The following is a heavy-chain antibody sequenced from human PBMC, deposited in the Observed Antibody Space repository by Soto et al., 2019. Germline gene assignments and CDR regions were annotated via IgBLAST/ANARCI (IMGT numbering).Heavy chain of an antibody. CDR2: IRFDGSNE. D-gene: IGHD1-7*01. CDR3: ARDGIGGTVFRGYLDY. J-gene: IGHJ4*02. CDR1: GGIFHGYG. Sequence: QEQLVESGGGVVQPGTSLRLSCAVPGGIFHGYGMHWVRQAPDKGLEWVAIIRFDGSNEEYADSVKGRFTISRDNSKNTLDLQMHTLGAEDTAVYYCARDGIGGTVFRGYLDYWGRGTVVTVSS. V-gene: IGHV3-33*01.